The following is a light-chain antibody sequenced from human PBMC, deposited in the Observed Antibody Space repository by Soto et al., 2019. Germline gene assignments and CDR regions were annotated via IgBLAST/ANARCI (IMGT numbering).Light chain of an antibody. J-gene: IGLJ2*01. V-gene: IGLV1-40*01. CDR3: QSYDTSLSGVI. Sequence: QSVLTQTPSVSGAPGQTITMSCTGSSSNIGAGYDVHWYQQVPGAAPRLLIYADNNRPSGVPDRFSASKSGTSASLAITGLQGEDEANYYCQSYDTSLSGVIFGAGTKGTVL. CDR2: ADN. CDR1: SSNIGAGYD.